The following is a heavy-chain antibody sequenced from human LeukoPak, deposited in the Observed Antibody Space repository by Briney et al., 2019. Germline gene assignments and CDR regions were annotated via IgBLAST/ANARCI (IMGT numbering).Heavy chain of an antibody. V-gene: IGHV3-43*01. J-gene: IGHJ4*02. CDR1: GFTFDDYT. Sequence: PGGSLRLSCAVSGFTFDDYTMHWVRQAPGKGLGWVSLISWDVGSTYYADSVKGRFTISRDNSKNSLYLQMNSLRTEDTALYYCAKDLEMATITCFDYWGQGTLVTVSS. CDR3: AKDLEMATITCFDY. CDR2: ISWDVGST. D-gene: IGHD5-24*01.